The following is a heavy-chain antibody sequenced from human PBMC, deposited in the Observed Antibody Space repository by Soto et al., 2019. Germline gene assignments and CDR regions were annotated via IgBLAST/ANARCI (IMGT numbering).Heavy chain of an antibody. D-gene: IGHD6-19*01. V-gene: IGHV6-1*01. CDR3: ARDRRIEVAHPRSYYGMDV. Sequence: SQSLSLTCAISGDSVSSNSAAWNWIRQSPSRGLEWLGRTYYRSKWYNDYAVSVKSRITINPDTSKNQFSLQLNSVTPEDTAVYYCARDRRIEVAHPRSYYGMDVWGQGTTVTVSS. CDR1: GDSVSSNSAA. CDR2: TYYRSKWYN. J-gene: IGHJ6*02.